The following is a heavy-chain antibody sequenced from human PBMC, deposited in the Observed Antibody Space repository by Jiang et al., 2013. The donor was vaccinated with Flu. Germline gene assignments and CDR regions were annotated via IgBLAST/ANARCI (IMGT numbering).Heavy chain of an antibody. CDR2: YDGSNK. D-gene: IGHD1-26*01. Sequence: YDGSNKYYADSVKGRFTISRDNSKNTLYLQMNSLRAEDTAVYYCAKDSGSYYYFDYWGQGTLVTVSS. CDR3: AKDSGSYYYFDY. J-gene: IGHJ4*02. V-gene: IGHV3-30*18.